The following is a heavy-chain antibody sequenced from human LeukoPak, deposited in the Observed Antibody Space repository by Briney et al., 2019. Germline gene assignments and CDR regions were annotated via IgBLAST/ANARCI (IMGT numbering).Heavy chain of an antibody. D-gene: IGHD6-19*01. V-gene: IGHV1-3*01. CDR2: INAGNGNT. J-gene: IGHJ4*02. Sequence: ASVKVSCKASGYTFSSYGIHWVRQAPGQRLEWMGWINAGNGNTRYSQEFQGRVTITRDTSASTAYMVLSSLKSEDTAVYYCARGPGGWWLVEFWGQGALVTVSS. CDR1: GYTFSSYG. CDR3: ARGPGGWWLVEF.